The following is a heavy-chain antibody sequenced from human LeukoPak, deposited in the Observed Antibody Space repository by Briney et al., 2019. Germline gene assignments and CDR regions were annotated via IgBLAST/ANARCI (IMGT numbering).Heavy chain of an antibody. CDR3: ARENWWYSSTPD. CDR2: IKQDGSEK. J-gene: IGHJ4*02. D-gene: IGHD6-19*01. V-gene: IGHV3-7*01. Sequence: PGGSLRLSCAASGFSFRDFWMTWVRQAPGKGLEWVANIKQDGSEKYYVDSVKGRFTISRDNAKNSLYLQMNSLRAEDTAVYYCARENWWYSSTPDWGQGTLVTVSS. CDR1: GFSFRDFW.